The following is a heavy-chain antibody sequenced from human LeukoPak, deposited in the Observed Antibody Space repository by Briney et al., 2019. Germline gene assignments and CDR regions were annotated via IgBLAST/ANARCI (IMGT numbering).Heavy chain of an antibody. CDR3: ARQWYSIGWYGD. CDR1: GGPISSSPYY. Sequence: PSETLSVTCSVSGGPISSSPYYWGWIRQSPGKGLEWIGNIYYSGSTHYNPSLKSRRTISVDTSKTLFSLKLTSVTAADTAIYYCARQWYSIGWYGDWGQGILVTVSS. CDR2: IYYSGST. D-gene: IGHD6-19*01. V-gene: IGHV4-39*01. J-gene: IGHJ4*02.